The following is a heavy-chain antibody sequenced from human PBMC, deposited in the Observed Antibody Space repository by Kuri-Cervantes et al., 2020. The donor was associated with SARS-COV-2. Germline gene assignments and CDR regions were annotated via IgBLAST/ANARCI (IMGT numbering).Heavy chain of an antibody. J-gene: IGHJ4*02. V-gene: IGHV3-30-3*01. D-gene: IGHD2-21*01. CDR3: ARDRVGVPDS. CDR1: EFTFSSYA. Sequence: GESLKISCAASEFTFSSYAMYWVRQAPGKGLEWVAVISYDGSNKDYTASGKGRFTISRDNSQNTLYLQMKSLRTEDTALYYCARDRVGVPDSWGQGTLVTVSS. CDR2: ISYDGSNK.